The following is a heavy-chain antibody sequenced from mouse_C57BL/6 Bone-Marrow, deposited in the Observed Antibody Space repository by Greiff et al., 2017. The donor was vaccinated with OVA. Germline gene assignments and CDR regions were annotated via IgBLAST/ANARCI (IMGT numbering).Heavy chain of an antibody. D-gene: IGHD3-2*02. J-gene: IGHJ2*01. V-gene: IGHV1-64*01. CDR3: ASSRTAQSFDY. Sequence: QVQLQQSGAELVKPGASVKLSCKASGYTFTSYWMHWVKQRPGQGLEWIGMIHPNSGSTNYNEKFKSKATLTVDKSANTAYIKLSSLTSGDSSVYYCASSRTAQSFDYWGQGTTLTVSS. CDR1: GYTFTSYW. CDR2: IHPNSGST.